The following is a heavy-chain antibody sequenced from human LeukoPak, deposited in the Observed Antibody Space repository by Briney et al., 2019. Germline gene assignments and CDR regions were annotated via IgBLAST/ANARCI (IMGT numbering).Heavy chain of an antibody. CDR2: INPNSGDT. D-gene: IGHD5-12*01. CDR1: GYSFSDYY. CDR3: AKNPYEYYFDY. J-gene: IGHJ4*02. V-gene: IGHV1-2*02. Sequence: ASVKVSCKTSGYSFSDYYMHWVRQAPGQGLEWMGWINPNSGDTNYAQKFQGRVTMTRDTSIRTAYLDLSGLRSDDTAVYYCAKNPYEYYFDYWGQGTLVTVSS.